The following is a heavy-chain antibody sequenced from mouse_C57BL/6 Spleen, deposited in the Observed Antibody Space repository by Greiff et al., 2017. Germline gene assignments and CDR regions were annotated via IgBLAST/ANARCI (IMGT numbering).Heavy chain of an antibody. J-gene: IGHJ4*01. CDR2: IWSGGST. D-gene: IGHD3-2*02. Sequence: QVQLKQSGPGLVQPSQSLSITCTVSGFSLTSYGVHWVRQSPGKGLEWLGVIWSGGSTDYNAAFISRLSISKDNSKSQVFFKMNSLQADDTAIYYCARDGAAQRAMDYWGQGTSVTVSS. CDR1: GFSLTSYG. V-gene: IGHV2-2*01. CDR3: ARDGAAQRAMDY.